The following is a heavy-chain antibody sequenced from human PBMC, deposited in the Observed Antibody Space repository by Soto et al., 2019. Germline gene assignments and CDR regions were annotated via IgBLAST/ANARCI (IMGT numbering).Heavy chain of an antibody. CDR1: GYTFTSYA. Sequence: ASVKVSCKASGYTFTSYAMHWVRQAPGQRLEWMGWINAGNGNTKYSQKFQGRVTITRDTSASTAYMELSSLRSEDTAVYYCARESKRIAAPRLLYYYYGMDVWGQGTTVTVSS. J-gene: IGHJ6*02. D-gene: IGHD6-6*01. V-gene: IGHV1-3*01. CDR2: INAGNGNT. CDR3: ARESKRIAAPRLLYYYYGMDV.